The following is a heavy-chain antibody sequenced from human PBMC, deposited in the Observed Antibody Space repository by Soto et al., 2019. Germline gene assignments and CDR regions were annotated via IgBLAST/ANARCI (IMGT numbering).Heavy chain of an antibody. CDR1: GGSISSSSYY. CDR3: ARQTPSICLDVNWFDP. J-gene: IGHJ5*02. CDR2: IYYSGST. D-gene: IGHD6-6*01. Sequence: QLQLQESGPGLVKPSETLSLTCTVSGGSISSSSYYWGWIRQPPGKGLEWIGGIYYSGSTYYKPSLKSRVTISVDTSKNQFSLKPSSVTAADTAVYYCARQTPSICLDVNWFDPWGQGTLVTV. V-gene: IGHV4-39*01.